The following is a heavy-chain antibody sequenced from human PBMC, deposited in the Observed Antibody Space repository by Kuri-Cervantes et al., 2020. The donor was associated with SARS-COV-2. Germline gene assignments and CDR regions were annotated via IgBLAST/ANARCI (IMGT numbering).Heavy chain of an antibody. CDR3: ASMPGATYYYYYMDV. V-gene: IGHV1-24*01. J-gene: IGHJ6*03. CDR1: GYTLTELP. CDR2: FDPEDGET. D-gene: IGHD1-26*01. Sequence: ASVKVSCKVSGYTLTELPMHWVRRAPGKGLEWMGGFDPEDGETIYAQKFQGRVTMTEDTSTDTAYMELSSLRSEDTAVYYCASMPGATYYYYYMDVWGKGTTVTVSS.